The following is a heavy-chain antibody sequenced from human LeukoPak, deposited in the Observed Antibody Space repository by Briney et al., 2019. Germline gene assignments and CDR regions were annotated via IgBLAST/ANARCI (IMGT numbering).Heavy chain of an antibody. CDR2: ISSSSSYI. CDR3: ARAPYDYVWGSYRLTVGMDV. J-gene: IGHJ6*02. V-gene: IGHV3-21*01. CDR1: GFTFSSYR. Sequence: RGSLRLSCAVSGFTFSSYRMNWVRQAPGKGLEWVSSISSSSSYIYYADSVKGRFTISRDNAKNSLYLQMNSLRAEDTAVYYCARAPYDYVWGSYRLTVGMDVWGQGTTVTVSS. D-gene: IGHD3-16*02.